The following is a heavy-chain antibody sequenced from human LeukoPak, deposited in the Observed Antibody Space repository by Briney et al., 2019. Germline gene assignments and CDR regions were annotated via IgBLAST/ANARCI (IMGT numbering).Heavy chain of an antibody. CDR1: GFTFSSYA. CDR2: ISGSGGST. V-gene: IGHV3-23*01. CDR3: AKDQSPVRYCSSTSCSFDY. J-gene: IGHJ4*02. Sequence: GGSLRLSCAASGFTFSSYAMSWVRQAPGKGLEWVSAISGSGGSTYYADSVKGRFTISRDNSKNTLYLQMNSLRAEDTAVYYCAKDQSPVRYCSSTSCSFDYWGQGTLVTVSS. D-gene: IGHD2-2*01.